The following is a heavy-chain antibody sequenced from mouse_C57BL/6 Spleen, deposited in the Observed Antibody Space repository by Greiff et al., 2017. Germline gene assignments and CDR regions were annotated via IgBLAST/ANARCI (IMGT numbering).Heavy chain of an antibody. CDR2: IDPNRGGT. D-gene: IGHD2-1*01. J-gene: IGHJ4*01. V-gene: IGHV1-72*01. Sequence: QVQLQQSGAELVKPGASVKLSCKASGYTFTSYWMHWVKQRPGRGLEWIGRIDPNRGGTKYNEKFKSKATLTADKPSSTAYVQLSSLTSEDSAVYCCALDGNYDGYYSMDYWGQGTSVTVSS. CDR3: ALDGNYDGYYSMDY. CDR1: GYTFTSYW.